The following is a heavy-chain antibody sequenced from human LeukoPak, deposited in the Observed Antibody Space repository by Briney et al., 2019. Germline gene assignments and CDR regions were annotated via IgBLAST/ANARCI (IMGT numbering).Heavy chain of an antibody. CDR3: ARGGDYSGWFDP. Sequence: GGSLRLSCAASGFTFSSYGMHWVRQAPGKGLEWVAFIRYDGSNKYYADSVKGRFTISRDNSKNTLYLQMNSLRAEDTAVYYCARGGDYSGWFDPWGRGTLVTVSS. V-gene: IGHV3-30*02. CDR1: GFTFSSYG. CDR2: IRYDGSNK. D-gene: IGHD1-26*01. J-gene: IGHJ5*02.